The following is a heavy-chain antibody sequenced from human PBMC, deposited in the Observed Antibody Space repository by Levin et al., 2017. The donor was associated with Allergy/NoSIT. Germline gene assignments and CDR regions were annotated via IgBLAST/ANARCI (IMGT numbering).Heavy chain of an antibody. Sequence: PSETLSLTCTVSGGSISSGGSYWSWIRQHPGKGLEWIGYIYYSGSTYYNPSLKSRVTMSVDTSKNQFSLKLSSVTAADTAVYYCARDDCTSTSCYVPDAFDSWGQGTMVTVSS. CDR3: ARDDCTSTSCYVPDAFDS. V-gene: IGHV4-31*03. D-gene: IGHD2-2*01. CDR2: IYYSGST. J-gene: IGHJ3*02. CDR1: GGSISSGGSY.